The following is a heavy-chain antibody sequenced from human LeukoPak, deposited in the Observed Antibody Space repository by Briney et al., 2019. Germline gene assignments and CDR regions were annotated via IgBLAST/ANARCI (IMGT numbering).Heavy chain of an antibody. V-gene: IGHV4-59*01. D-gene: IGHD3-16*01. CDR3: ARTTPTPYDYVWGSYDY. CDR2: IYYSGST. J-gene: IGHJ4*02. CDR1: GGSISSYY. Sequence: SETLSLTCTVSGGSISSYYWSWIRQPPGKGLEWIGYIYYSGSTNYNPSLKSRVTISVDTSKNQFSLKLSSVTAADTAVYYCARTTPTPYDYVWGSYDYWGQGTLVTVSP.